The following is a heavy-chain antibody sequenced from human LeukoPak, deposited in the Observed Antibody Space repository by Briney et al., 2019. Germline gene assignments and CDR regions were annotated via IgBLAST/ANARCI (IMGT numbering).Heavy chain of an antibody. J-gene: IGHJ5*02. Sequence: SVKVSFKASGGTFSSYAISWVRQAPGQGLEWMGGIIPIFGTANYAQKFQGRVTITADESTSTAYMELSSLRSEDTAVYYCARDLGYSGSYGGWFDPWGQGTLVTVSS. D-gene: IGHD1-26*01. CDR3: ARDLGYSGSYGGWFDP. V-gene: IGHV1-69*13. CDR1: GGTFSSYA. CDR2: IIPIFGTA.